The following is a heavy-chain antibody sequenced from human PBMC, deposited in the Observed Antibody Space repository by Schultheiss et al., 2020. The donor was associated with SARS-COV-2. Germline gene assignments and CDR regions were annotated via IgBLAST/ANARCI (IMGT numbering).Heavy chain of an antibody. CDR3: ARTRYFDWLLYRLSAFDI. CDR2: IYHSGST. Sequence: SETLSLTCAVSGYSISSGYYWGWIRQPPGKGLEWIGSIYHSGSTYYNPSLKSRVTISVDTSKNQFSLKLSSVTAADTAVYYCARTRYFDWLLYRLSAFDIWGQGTMVTVSS. D-gene: IGHD3-9*01. CDR1: GYSISSGYY. J-gene: IGHJ3*02. V-gene: IGHV4-38-2*01.